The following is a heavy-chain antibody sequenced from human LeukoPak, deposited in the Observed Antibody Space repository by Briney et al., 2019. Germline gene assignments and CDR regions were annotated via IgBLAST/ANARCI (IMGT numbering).Heavy chain of an antibody. Sequence: GASVKVSCKASGYTLTGYYMHWVRQAPGQGLEWMGWINSNSGDTSYAQTFQGRVTLTRDTSISTAYMELKWLRSDDTAVYYCAPSGTYRSTDYYFDYWGQGALVTVSS. CDR1: GYTLTGYY. CDR3: APSGTYRSTDYYFDY. V-gene: IGHV1-2*02. J-gene: IGHJ4*02. CDR2: INSNSGDT. D-gene: IGHD1-7*01.